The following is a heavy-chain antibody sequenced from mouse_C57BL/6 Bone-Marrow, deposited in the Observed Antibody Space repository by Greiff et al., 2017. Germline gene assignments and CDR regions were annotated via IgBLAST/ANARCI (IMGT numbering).Heavy chain of an antibody. CDR2: IHPSDSDT. Sequence: QVQLQQPGAELVKPGASVKVSCKASGYTFTSYWMHWVKQRPGQGLEWIGRIHPSDSDTNYNQKFKGKATLTVDKSSITAYMQLSSLTSEDFAVDCCAKEGLRRGGFAYWGQGTLVTVSA. J-gene: IGHJ3*01. V-gene: IGHV1-74*01. CDR1: GYTFTSYW. CDR3: AKEGLRRGGFAY. D-gene: IGHD2-4*01.